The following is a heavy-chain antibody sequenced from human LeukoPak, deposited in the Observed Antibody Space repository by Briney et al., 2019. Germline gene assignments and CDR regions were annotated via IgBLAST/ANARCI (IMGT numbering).Heavy chain of an antibody. CDR3: ARETRLVAANPALFDY. Sequence: ASVKVSCKASGYTFTGYYMHWVRQAPGQGLEWMGWISAYNGNTNYAQKLQGRVTMTTDTSTSTAYMELRSLRSDDTAVYYCARETRLVAANPALFDYWGQGTLVTVSS. CDR1: GYTFTGYY. D-gene: IGHD2-15*01. CDR2: ISAYNGNT. V-gene: IGHV1-18*04. J-gene: IGHJ4*02.